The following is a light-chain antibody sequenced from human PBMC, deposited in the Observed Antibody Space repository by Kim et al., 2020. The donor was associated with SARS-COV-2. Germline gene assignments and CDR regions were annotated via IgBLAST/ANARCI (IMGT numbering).Light chain of an antibody. V-gene: IGLV1-47*01. CDR1: SSNTESNS. Sequence: GRRVTITSYGGSSNTESNSEYGHRRLPGTAPKALIFRSNQRPSGVRDRFSGCKSGTSASLAISGLRSEDEVDYYGAAWDDSLNGLVFGGGTKVTVL. J-gene: IGLJ2*01. CDR2: RSN. CDR3: AAWDDSLNGLV.